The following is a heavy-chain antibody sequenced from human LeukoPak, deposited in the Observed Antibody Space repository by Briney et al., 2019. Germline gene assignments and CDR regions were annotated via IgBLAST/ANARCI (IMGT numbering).Heavy chain of an antibody. CDR1: GGSISSYY. Sequence: SETLSLTCTVSGGSISSYYWSWIRQPPGKGLEWIGYIYYSGSTNYNPSLKSRVTISVDTSKNQFSLKLSSVTAADTAVYYCARQTGYSSGWFFDYWGQGTLATVSS. V-gene: IGHV4-59*08. CDR2: IYYSGST. D-gene: IGHD6-19*01. J-gene: IGHJ4*02. CDR3: ARQTGYSSGWFFDY.